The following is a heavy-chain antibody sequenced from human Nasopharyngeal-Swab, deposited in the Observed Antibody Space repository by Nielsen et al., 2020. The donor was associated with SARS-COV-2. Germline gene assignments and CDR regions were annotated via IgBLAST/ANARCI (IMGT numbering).Heavy chain of an antibody. V-gene: IGHV3-33*01. J-gene: IGHJ3*02. CDR1: GFTFSSYG. D-gene: IGHD4-23*01. Sequence: GESLKISCAASGFTFSSYGMHWVRQAPGKGLEWVAVIWYDGSNKYYADSVKGRFTISRDNSKNTLHLQMNSLRAEDTAVYYCASPKTFYGGNTGVDRAFDIWGQGTMVTVSS. CDR2: IWYDGSNK. CDR3: ASPKTFYGGNTGVDRAFDI.